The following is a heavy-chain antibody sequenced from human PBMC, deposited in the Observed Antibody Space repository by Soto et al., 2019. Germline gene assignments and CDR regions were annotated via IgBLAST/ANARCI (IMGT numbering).Heavy chain of an antibody. CDR1: GGSISSGDYY. D-gene: IGHD4-17*01. CDR2: IYYSGST. V-gene: IGHV4-30-4*01. CDR3: ARSQPPTTVTTCFDY. J-gene: IGHJ4*02. Sequence: QVQLQESGPGLVKPSQTLSLTCTVSGGSISSGDYYWSWIRQPPGKGLEWIGYIYYSGSTYYNPSLKSRVTISVDTSKNQFSLKLSSVTAADTAVYYCARSQPPTTVTTCFDYWGQGTLVTVSS.